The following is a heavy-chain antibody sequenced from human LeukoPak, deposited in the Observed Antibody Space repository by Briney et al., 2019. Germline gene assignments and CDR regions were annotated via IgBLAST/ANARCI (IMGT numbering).Heavy chain of an antibody. D-gene: IGHD4-17*01. J-gene: IGHJ4*02. V-gene: IGHV1-2*02. Sequence: ASVKVSCKASGYTFAEYYIHWVRQAPGHGLEWMGWINPNSGGTNYVQKFPGRVTMTRDTSISTAYIEVSRLRADDTAVYYCAGQSIGLYRDGDYASFDYWGQGTLVTVSS. CDR2: INPNSGGT. CDR1: GYTFAEYY. CDR3: AGQSIGLYRDGDYASFDY.